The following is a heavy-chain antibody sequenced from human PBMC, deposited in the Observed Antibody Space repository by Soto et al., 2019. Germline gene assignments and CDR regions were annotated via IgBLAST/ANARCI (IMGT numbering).Heavy chain of an antibody. V-gene: IGHV3-21*01. CDR1: GSTFSSYS. CDR2: ISSSSSYI. Sequence: PGGSLRLSCAASGSTFSSYSMNWVRQAPGKGLEWVSSISSSSSYIYYADSVKGRFTISRDNAKNSLYLQMNSLRAEDTAVYYCAILPRASSIAAGPFDYWGQGTLVTVPQ. J-gene: IGHJ4*02. D-gene: IGHD6-6*01. CDR3: AILPRASSIAAGPFDY.